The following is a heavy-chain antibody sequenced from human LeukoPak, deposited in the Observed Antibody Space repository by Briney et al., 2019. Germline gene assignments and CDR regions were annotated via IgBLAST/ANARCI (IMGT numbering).Heavy chain of an antibody. V-gene: IGHV4-39*07. CDR2: INHSGST. CDR3: ARPSKARGGWFDP. J-gene: IGHJ5*02. Sequence: SETLSLTCTVSGGSISSGRYYWSWIRQPPGEGLEWIGEINHSGSTNYNPSLKSRVTISVDTSKNQFSLKLSSVTAADTAVYYCARPSKARGGWFDPWGQGTLVTVSS. CDR1: GGSISSGRYY. D-gene: IGHD3-3*01.